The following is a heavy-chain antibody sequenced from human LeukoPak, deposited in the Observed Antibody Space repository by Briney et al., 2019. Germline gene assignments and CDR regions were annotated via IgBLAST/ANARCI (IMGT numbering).Heavy chain of an antibody. Sequence: SETLSLTCTVSGGSISSSSYYWGWIRQPPGRGLEWIGSIYYSGSTYYNPSLKSRVTISVDTSKNQFSLKLSSVTAADTAVYYCARAGDFTLYYYYYYGMDVWGQGTTVTVSS. CDR2: IYYSGST. CDR1: GGSISSSSYY. CDR3: ARAGDFTLYYYYYYGMDV. D-gene: IGHD4-17*01. J-gene: IGHJ6*02. V-gene: IGHV4-39*01.